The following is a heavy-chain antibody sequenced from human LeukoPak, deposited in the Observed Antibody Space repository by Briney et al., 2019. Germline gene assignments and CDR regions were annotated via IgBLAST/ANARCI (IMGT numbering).Heavy chain of an antibody. D-gene: IGHD1-26*01. Sequence: PGGSLRLSCAVSGFTFGSYGMHWVRRAPGKGLEWVAVIWYDGTERYYADSVKGRFTISRDNSKRTLYLQMNSLRAEDTAVYYCVRGWDRIDYWGQGTLVAVSS. CDR2: IWYDGTER. CDR3: VRGWDRIDY. V-gene: IGHV3-33*01. CDR1: GFTFGSYG. J-gene: IGHJ4*02.